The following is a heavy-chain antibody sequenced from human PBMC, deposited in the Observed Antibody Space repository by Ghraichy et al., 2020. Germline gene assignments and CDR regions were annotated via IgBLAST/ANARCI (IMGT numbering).Heavy chain of an antibody. Sequence: ESLNISCAASGFTFSSYSMNWVRQAPGKGLEWVSSISSSSSYIYYADSVKGRFTISRDNAKNSLYLQMNSLRAEDTAVYYCARAYYDFWNPGPYYYYGMDVWCQGTTVTVSS. D-gene: IGHD3-3*01. V-gene: IGHV3-21*01. CDR3: ARAYYDFWNPGPYYYYGMDV. J-gene: IGHJ6*02. CDR1: GFTFSSYS. CDR2: ISSSSSYI.